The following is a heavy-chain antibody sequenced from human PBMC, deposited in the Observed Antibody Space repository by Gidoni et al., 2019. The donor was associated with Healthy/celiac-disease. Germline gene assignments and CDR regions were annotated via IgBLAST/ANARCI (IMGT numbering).Heavy chain of an antibody. CDR2: INPSGGST. V-gene: IGHV1-46*01. CDR1: GYTFTSYY. Sequence: QVQLVQSGAEVKKPGASVKVSCKASGYTFTSYYMHWVRQAPGQGLGWMGIINPSGGSTSYAQKFQGRVTMTRDTSTSTVYMELSSLRSEDTAVYYCARTWGDFGEQPIVGFDYWGQGTLVTVSS. CDR3: ARTWGDFGEQPIVGFDY. J-gene: IGHJ4*02. D-gene: IGHD3-10*01.